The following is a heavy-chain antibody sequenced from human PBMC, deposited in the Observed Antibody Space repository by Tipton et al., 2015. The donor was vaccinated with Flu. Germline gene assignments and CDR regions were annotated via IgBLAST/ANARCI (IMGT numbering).Heavy chain of an antibody. J-gene: IGHJ4*02. CDR1: GFTVRSNY. CDR3: ARGRPYGGYPYDFDY. Sequence: SLRLSCAASGFTVRSNYMTWVRQAPGKGLEWVSFIYSGGNTVYADSVKGRFTISRDNSKNTFYLQINRLRTEDTAVYYCARGRPYGGYPYDFDYWGQGTQVSVSS. D-gene: IGHD5-12*01. V-gene: IGHV3-66*02. CDR2: IYSGGNT.